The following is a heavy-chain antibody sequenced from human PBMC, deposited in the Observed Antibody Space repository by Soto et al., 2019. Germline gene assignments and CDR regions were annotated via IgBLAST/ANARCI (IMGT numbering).Heavy chain of an antibody. Sequence: SETLSLTCTVSSDSISNYKWSLLRQTPGKGLEWIGYIDNNGGISYNPSLTTRATISRDTSKNRVSLDLISVTAADTAVYFCARGGTLTEVPPFYYGLDVWGQGTTVTAP. V-gene: IGHV4-4*08. CDR1: SDSISNYK. CDR2: IDNNGGI. CDR3: ARGGTLTEVPPFYYGLDV. J-gene: IGHJ6*02. D-gene: IGHD2-2*01.